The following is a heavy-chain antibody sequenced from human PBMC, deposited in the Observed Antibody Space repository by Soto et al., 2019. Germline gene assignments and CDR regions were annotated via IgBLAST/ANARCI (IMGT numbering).Heavy chain of an antibody. CDR2: IYWDDDK. CDR3: ALTWIQGDFQH. V-gene: IGHV2-5*02. CDR1: GFSLSTSGVG. J-gene: IGHJ1*01. D-gene: IGHD5-18*01. Sequence: QITLKESGPTLVKPTQTLTLTCTFSGFSLSTSGVGVGWIRQPPGKALEWLALIYWDDDKRYSPSLKSRLTITKDTSKNQVVLTMTNMDPVDTATYYGALTWIQGDFQHWGQGTLVTVSS.